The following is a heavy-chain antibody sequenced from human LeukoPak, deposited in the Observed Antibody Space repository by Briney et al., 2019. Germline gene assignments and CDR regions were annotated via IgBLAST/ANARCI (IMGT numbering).Heavy chain of an antibody. CDR3: AREGDYYDSSGYLFDY. CDR1: GYTFTGYY. V-gene: IGHV1-2*02. CDR2: INPNSGGT. D-gene: IGHD3-22*01. J-gene: IGHJ4*02. Sequence: ASVKVSCKASGYTFTGYYMHWVRQAPGQGLEWMGWINPNSGGTNYAQKFQGRVTMTRDTSISTAYMELSRLRSDDTAVYYCAREGDYYDSSGYLFDYWGQGTLVTVSS.